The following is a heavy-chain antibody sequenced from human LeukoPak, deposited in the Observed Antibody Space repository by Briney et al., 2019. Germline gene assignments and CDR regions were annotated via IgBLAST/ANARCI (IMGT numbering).Heavy chain of an antibody. D-gene: IGHD2-2*01. J-gene: IGHJ4*02. CDR2: VYYSGST. CDR3: ATLLPAAYFDF. CDR1: GGSISSYY. Sequence: PSETLSLTCTVSGGSISSYYWTWIRQPPGKGLEYIGYVYYSGSTNYNPSLKSRVTISLDMSKNQFSLKLSSVTAADTAVYYCATLLPAAYFDFWGQGPLVTVSS. V-gene: IGHV4-59*08.